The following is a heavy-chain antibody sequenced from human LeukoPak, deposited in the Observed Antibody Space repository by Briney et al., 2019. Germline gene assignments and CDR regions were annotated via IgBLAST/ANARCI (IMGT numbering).Heavy chain of an antibody. CDR2: IKQDRREK. J-gene: IGHJ4*02. CDR1: GFTFSNYW. D-gene: IGHD5-12*01. CDR3: ATLGAYDRFDS. V-gene: IGHV3-7*05. Sequence: PGGSLRLSCAASGFTFSNYWMSWVRQAPGKGLEWVANIKQDRREKLYVDSLKGRFTISRDNAKNSLYLQMNSLRAEDTAVYYCATLGAYDRFDSWGQGTLVTVSS.